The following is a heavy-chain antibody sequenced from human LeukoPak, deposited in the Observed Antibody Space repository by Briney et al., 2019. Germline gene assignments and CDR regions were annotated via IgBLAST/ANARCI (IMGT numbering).Heavy chain of an antibody. Sequence: GGSLRLSCAASGFTFSSYAMHWVRQAPGKGLEWVAVISYDGSNKYYADSVKGRFTISRDNSKNTLYLQMNSLRAEDTAVYYCAKASARYSSSWHYMDVWGKGTTVTISS. J-gene: IGHJ6*03. D-gene: IGHD6-13*01. V-gene: IGHV3-30*04. CDR2: ISYDGSNK. CDR3: AKASARYSSSWHYMDV. CDR1: GFTFSSYA.